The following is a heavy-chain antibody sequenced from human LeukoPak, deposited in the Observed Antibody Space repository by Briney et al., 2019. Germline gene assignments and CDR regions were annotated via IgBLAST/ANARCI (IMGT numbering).Heavy chain of an antibody. CDR1: GGTFSSYA. J-gene: IGHJ4*02. V-gene: IGHV1-69*13. D-gene: IGHD2-15*01. CDR3: ASPIPGPYCSGGSCQLYRYYFDY. CDR2: LIPIFGTA. Sequence: GASVKVSCKASGGTFSSYAISWVRQAPGQGLEWMGGLIPIFGTANYAQKFQGRVTITADESTSTAYMELSSLRSEDTAVYYCASPIPGPYCSGGSCQLYRYYFDYWGQGTLVTVSS.